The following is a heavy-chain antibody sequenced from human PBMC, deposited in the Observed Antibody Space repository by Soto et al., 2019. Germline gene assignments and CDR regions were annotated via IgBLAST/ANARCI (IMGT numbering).Heavy chain of an antibody. J-gene: IGHJ3*02. Sequence: QVQLVQSGAEVKKPGASVKVSCKASGYTFTSYYMHWVRQAPGQGLEWMGIINPSGGSTSYAQKFQGRVTMTTDTSTSTAYMELRSLRSDDTAVYYCARVTVDNWNAFDIWGQGTMVTVSS. CDR2: INPSGGST. D-gene: IGHD1-20*01. V-gene: IGHV1-46*01. CDR1: GYTFTSYY. CDR3: ARVTVDNWNAFDI.